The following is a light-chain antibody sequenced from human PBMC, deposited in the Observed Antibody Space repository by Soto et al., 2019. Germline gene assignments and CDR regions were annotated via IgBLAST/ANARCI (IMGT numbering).Light chain of an antibody. V-gene: IGKV3-20*01. J-gene: IGKJ2*03. CDR1: QSISRTY. CDR3: QHYGTSLYS. Sequence: EIVLTQSPGTLSLSPGERTTLSCRVSQSISRTYVAWYQQKPGQAPRLLIYATSNRATGVPDRFSGSGSGTDFTLTITRLEPEDFAVYYCQHYGTSLYSFGQGTKLEI. CDR2: ATS.